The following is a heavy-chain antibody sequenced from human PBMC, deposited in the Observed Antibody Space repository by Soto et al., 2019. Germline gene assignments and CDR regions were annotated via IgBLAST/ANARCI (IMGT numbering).Heavy chain of an antibody. Sequence: GASVKVSCKASGYTFTSYYMHWVRQAPGQGLEWMGIINPSGGSTSYARKFQGRVTMTRDTSTSTVYMELSSLRSEDTAVYYCARDLIAALTHIFPVLVSYGMDVWGQGTTVNASS. CDR2: INPSGGST. CDR1: GYTFTSYY. J-gene: IGHJ6*02. D-gene: IGHD6-6*01. CDR3: ARDLIAALTHIFPVLVSYGMDV. V-gene: IGHV1-46*01.